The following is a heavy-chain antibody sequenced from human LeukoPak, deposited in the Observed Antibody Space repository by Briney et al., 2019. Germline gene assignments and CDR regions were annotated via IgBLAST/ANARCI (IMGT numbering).Heavy chain of an antibody. V-gene: IGHV3-7*01. Sequence: GGSPRLSCAASGFTFSSYGMHWVRQAPGKGLEWVANIKQDGSEKYYVDSVKGRFTISRDNAKNSLYLQMNSLRAEDTAVYYCARDPGVTDYWGQGTLVTVSS. D-gene: IGHD2-21*02. CDR3: ARDPGVTDY. J-gene: IGHJ4*02. CDR1: GFTFSSYG. CDR2: IKQDGSEK.